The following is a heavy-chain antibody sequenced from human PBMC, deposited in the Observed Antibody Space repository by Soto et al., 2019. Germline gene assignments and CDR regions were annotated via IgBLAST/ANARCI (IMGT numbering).Heavy chain of an antibody. CDR3: ARGRPDYDILTGYYMGYYYGMDV. D-gene: IGHD3-9*01. V-gene: IGHV4-39*01. J-gene: IGHJ6*02. CDR1: GGSISSSSYY. CDR2: IYYSGST. Sequence: PSETLSLTCTVSGGSISSSSYYWGWIRQPPGKGLEWIGSIYYSGSTYYNPSLKSRVTISVDTSKNQFSLKLSSVTAADTAVYYCARGRPDYDILTGYYMGYYYGMDVWGQGTTVTVS.